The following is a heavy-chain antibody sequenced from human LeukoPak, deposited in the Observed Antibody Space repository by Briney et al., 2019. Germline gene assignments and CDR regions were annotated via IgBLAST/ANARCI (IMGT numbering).Heavy chain of an antibody. Sequence: GGSLRLSCAASGFTVSSYYMNWVRQAPGKGLQWVSILYSDGATYYADFAKGRFTISRDNSRSTLYLQMNSLRAEDTAVYFCARVAYYRVTADQITDAFDVWGHGTVVTVSS. V-gene: IGHV3-66*01. D-gene: IGHD2-21*02. CDR1: GFTVSSYY. CDR2: LYSDGAT. CDR3: ARVAYYRVTADQITDAFDV. J-gene: IGHJ3*01.